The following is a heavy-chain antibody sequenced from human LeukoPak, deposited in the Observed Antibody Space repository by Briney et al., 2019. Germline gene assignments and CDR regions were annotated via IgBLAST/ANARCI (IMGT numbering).Heavy chain of an antibody. J-gene: IGHJ4*02. V-gene: IGHV4-39*07. Sequence: PSETLSLTCTVSGGSISSTTYYWGWIRQPPGKGLEWIGFIYYTGSSYYNPSLKSRVTISVDTSKNQFSLKLNSVTAADTAVYYCARVTGGPRHFDYWGQGTLVTVSS. CDR1: GGSISSTTYY. CDR3: ARVTGGPRHFDY. D-gene: IGHD3-9*01. CDR2: IYYTGSS.